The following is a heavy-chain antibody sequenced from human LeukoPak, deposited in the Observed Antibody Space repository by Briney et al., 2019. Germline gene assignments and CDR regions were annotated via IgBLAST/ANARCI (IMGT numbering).Heavy chain of an antibody. J-gene: IGHJ6*04. D-gene: IGHD3-16*01. CDR3: ARDPGYESWSPFWGGMDV. CDR2: ITRDGSST. V-gene: IGHV3-74*01. CDR1: GFTFSSSW. Sequence: GGSLRLSCAASGFTFSSSWMHWVRQAPGKWLVWVSRITRDGSSTTYADSVKGRFTTSRDNAKNTLYLQMDSLRDDDTAVYYCARDPGYESWSPFWGGMDVWGNGTTVIVPS.